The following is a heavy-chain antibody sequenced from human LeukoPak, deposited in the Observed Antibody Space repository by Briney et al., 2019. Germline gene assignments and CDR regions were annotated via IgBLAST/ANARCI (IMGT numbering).Heavy chain of an antibody. Sequence: GGSLRLSCAASGFTFSSYWMSWVRQARGKGLEWVANIKQDGSEKYYVDSVKGRFTISRDNAKNSLYLQMNSLRAEDTAVYYCARERYYYGSGSNLFDYWGQGTLVTVSS. CDR2: IKQDGSEK. V-gene: IGHV3-7*05. J-gene: IGHJ4*02. CDR1: GFTFSSYW. D-gene: IGHD3-10*01. CDR3: ARERYYYGSGSNLFDY.